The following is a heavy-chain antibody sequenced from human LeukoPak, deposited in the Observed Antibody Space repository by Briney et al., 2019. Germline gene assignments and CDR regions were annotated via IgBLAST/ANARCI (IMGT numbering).Heavy chain of an antibody. V-gene: IGHV4-59*01. J-gene: IGHJ4*02. Sequence: SETLSLTCTVSSGSISSYYWSWIRQPPGKGLEWIGYIYYSGSTNYNPSLKSRGTISVDTSKNQFSLKLSSVTAADTAVYYCAGQYCSGGSCQLDYWGQGTLVTVSS. CDR2: IYYSGST. CDR3: AGQYCSGGSCQLDY. CDR1: SGSISSYY. D-gene: IGHD2-15*01.